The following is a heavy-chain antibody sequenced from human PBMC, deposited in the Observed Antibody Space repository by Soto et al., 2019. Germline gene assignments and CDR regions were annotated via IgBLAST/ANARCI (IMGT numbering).Heavy chain of an antibody. CDR3: ALFPQWLHALDI. Sequence: EVQLVESGGGLIQPGGSLRLSCAASGFSVSTNYMSWVRQAPGKGLEWVSVIYTSGITYYADSVKGRFTISRDNSKNTLHLQVNSLRADDTAVYYCALFPQWLHALDIWGQGTMVTVSS. V-gene: IGHV3-53*01. CDR1: GFSVSTNY. J-gene: IGHJ3*02. D-gene: IGHD5-18*01. CDR2: IYTSGIT.